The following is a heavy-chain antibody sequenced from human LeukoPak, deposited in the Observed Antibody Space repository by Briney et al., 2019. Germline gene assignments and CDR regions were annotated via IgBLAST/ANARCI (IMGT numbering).Heavy chain of an antibody. J-gene: IGHJ6*03. CDR3: ARGRHDITMIVVVMTSVSYYLDV. D-gene: IGHD3-22*01. V-gene: IGHV4-34*01. CDR1: GGSFSGYH. Sequence: SVTLSLTCAVYGGSFSGYHSTWTRQSPGKGRECIGDINPSGSTYYNRFLKSRITISVDTSKHQFSLKLRSVTAADTAVYYCARGRHDITMIVVVMTSVSYYLDVWGKGTTVTVS. CDR2: INPSGST.